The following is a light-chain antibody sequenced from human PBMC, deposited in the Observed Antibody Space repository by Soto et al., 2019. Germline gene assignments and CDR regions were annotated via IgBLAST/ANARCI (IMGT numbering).Light chain of an antibody. J-gene: IGKJ2*01. CDR2: AAS. Sequence: IQMTPSPSSLSASVGDRVPITFRASQSISSLLNWYQQKPGKAPKLLIYAASSLQSGVPSRFSGSGSGTAFTLTISSLQPEDFATYYCQQSYSTPPSFGQGTKLEIK. V-gene: IGKV1-39*01. CDR1: QSISSL. CDR3: QQSYSTPPS.